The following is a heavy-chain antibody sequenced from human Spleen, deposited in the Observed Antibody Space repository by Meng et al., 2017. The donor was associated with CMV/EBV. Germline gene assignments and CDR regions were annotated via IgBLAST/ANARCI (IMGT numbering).Heavy chain of an antibody. V-gene: IGHV3-53*01. CDR1: GFTFSSYA. J-gene: IGHJ4*02. CDR2: IYIDGST. Sequence: LSLTCAASGFTFSSYAMSWVRQAPGKGLEWVSIIYIDGSTSYAASVKGRFTISRDISKNTLSLQMNSLRAEDTAIYYCARALDHDYHDYYFDLWGQGTLVTVSS. D-gene: IGHD4-17*01. CDR3: ARALDHDYHDYYFDL.